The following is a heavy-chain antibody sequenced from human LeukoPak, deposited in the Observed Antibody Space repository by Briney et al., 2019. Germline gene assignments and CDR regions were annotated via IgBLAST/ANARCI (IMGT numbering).Heavy chain of an antibody. CDR3: ARKGCSSTSCSFDY. V-gene: IGHV3-33*01. CDR1: GFTFSSYG. D-gene: IGHD2-2*01. Sequence: GGSLRLSCAASGFTFSSYGMHWVRQAPGKGLEWVAVIWYDGSNKYYADSVKGRFTISGDNSKNTLYLQMNSLRAEDTAVYYCARKGCSSTSCSFDYWGQGTLVTVSS. CDR2: IWYDGSNK. J-gene: IGHJ4*02.